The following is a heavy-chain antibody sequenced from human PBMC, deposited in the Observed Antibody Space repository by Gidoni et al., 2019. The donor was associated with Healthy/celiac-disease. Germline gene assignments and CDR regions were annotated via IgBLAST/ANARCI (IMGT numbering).Heavy chain of an antibody. J-gene: IGHJ4*02. CDR2: INPNSGGT. CDR1: GYTFTGYY. CDR3: AKDIVVVPAAMSIDY. V-gene: IGHV1-2*06. D-gene: IGHD2-2*01. Sequence: QVQLVQSGAEVKKPGASVTVACKASGYTFTGYYMHWVRQAPGQGLEWMGRINPNSGGTNYAQKFQGRVTMTRDTSISTAYMELSRLRSDDTAVYYCAKDIVVVPAAMSIDYWGQGTLVTVSS.